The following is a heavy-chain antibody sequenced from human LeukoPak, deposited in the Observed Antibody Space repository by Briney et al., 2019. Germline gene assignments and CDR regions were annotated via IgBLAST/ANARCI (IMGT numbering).Heavy chain of an antibody. CDR2: IYASGST. D-gene: IGHD6-13*01. V-gene: IGHV4-61*02. J-gene: IGHJ4*02. CDR1: GVSIRSGSYY. Sequence: KPSQTLSLTCTVSGVSIRSGSYYWIWIRQPAGRGLEWIGRIYASGSTNYNPSLKSRVTISLDTSKNQFSLKLSSVTAADTAVYYCARVGSDSSSFWSGSFDYWGQGTLVTVSS. CDR3: ARVGSDSSSFWSGSFDY.